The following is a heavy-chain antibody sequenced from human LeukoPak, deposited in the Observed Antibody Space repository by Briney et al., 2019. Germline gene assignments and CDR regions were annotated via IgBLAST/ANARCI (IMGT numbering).Heavy chain of an antibody. CDR1: GYTFTGYY. CDR3: ATVYWQLANAFDI. D-gene: IGHD6-13*01. Sequence: GASVKVSCKASGYTFTGYYMHWVRQAPGQGLEWMGWINPNSGGTNYAQKFQGRVTMTEDTSTDTAYMELSSLRSEDTAVYYCATVYWQLANAFDIWGQGTMVTVSS. V-gene: IGHV1-2*02. J-gene: IGHJ3*02. CDR2: INPNSGGT.